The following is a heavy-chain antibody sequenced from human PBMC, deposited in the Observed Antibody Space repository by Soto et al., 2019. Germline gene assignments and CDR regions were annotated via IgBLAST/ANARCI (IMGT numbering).Heavy chain of an antibody. CDR3: ARRMGKFIMVRGVIIRLPYYYYGMDV. J-gene: IGHJ6*02. CDR1: GYSFTSCW. D-gene: IGHD3-10*01. CDR2: IYPGDSDT. V-gene: IGHV5-51*01. Sequence: GESLKISCKGSGYSFTSCWIGWVRQMPGKGLEWMGIIYPGDSDTRYSPSFQGQVTISADKSISTAYLQWSSLKASDTAMYYWARRMGKFIMVRGVIIRLPYYYYGMDVWGQGTTVTVSS.